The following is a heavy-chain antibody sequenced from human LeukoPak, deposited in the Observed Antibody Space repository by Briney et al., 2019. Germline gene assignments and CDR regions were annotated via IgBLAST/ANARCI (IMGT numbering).Heavy chain of an antibody. D-gene: IGHD6-19*01. V-gene: IGHV3-20*04. CDR2: INWNGGST. CDR3: ARVGSSGWLSRRGVDC. J-gene: IGHJ4*02. Sequence: GGSLRLSCAASGFTFDDYGMSWVRQAPGKGLEWVAGINWNGGSTGYADSVKGRFTISRDNAKNSLYLQMNSLRAEDTALYYCARVGSSGWLSRRGVDCWSQGTLVTVYS. CDR1: GFTFDDYG.